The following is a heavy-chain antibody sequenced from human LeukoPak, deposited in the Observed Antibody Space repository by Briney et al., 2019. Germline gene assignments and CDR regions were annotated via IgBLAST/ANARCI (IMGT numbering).Heavy chain of an antibody. V-gene: IGHV3-30*02. CDR2: IRYDGSSK. CDR1: GFTFSNYG. CDR3: AKTSRYYYDSSGSCLDY. D-gene: IGHD3-22*01. Sequence: PGGSLRLSCAASGFTFSNYGMHWVRQAPGKGLEWVAFIRYDGSSKYYADSVKGRFTISRDNSKNTLYLQVNSLRAEDTAVYYCAKTSRYYYDSSGSCLDYWGQGTLVTVSS. J-gene: IGHJ4*02.